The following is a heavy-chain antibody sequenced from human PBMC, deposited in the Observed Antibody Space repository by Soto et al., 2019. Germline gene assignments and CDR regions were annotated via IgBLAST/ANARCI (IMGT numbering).Heavy chain of an antibody. CDR1: GGTFSSYA. D-gene: IGHD1-7*01. Sequence: QVQLVQSGAEVKKPGSSVKVSFKASGGTFSSYAISWVRQAPGQGREWMGGIIPILGTANYAQKFQGRVTITADESTSTAYMELSSLRSEETAVYYCARALQSSNWNYRVYFDYWGQGTLVTVSS. CDR3: ARALQSSNWNYRVYFDY. V-gene: IGHV1-69*01. CDR2: IIPILGTA. J-gene: IGHJ4*02.